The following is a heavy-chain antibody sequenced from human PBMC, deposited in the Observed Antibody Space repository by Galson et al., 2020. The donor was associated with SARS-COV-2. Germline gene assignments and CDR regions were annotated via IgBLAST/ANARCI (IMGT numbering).Heavy chain of an antibody. CDR2: VSSDGGSK. J-gene: IGHJ6*02. CDR3: ARDFALGELSFPYHGMDV. CDR1: GFTFETYP. Sequence: GGSLRLSCTASGFTFETYPMHWVRQAPGKGLEWVALVSSDGGSKHYADSVKGRFTVSRDNPKNTVSLQMNSLRPEDTAVYYCARDFALGELSFPYHGMDVWGQGTPVTVSS. D-gene: IGHD3-16*02. V-gene: IGHV3-30-3*01.